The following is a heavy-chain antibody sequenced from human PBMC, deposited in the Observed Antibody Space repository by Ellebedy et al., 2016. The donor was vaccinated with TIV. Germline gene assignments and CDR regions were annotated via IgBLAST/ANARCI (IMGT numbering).Heavy chain of an antibody. V-gene: IGHV4-39*06. CDR2: IYYSGNT. J-gene: IGHJ4*02. Sequence: MPSETLSLTCSVSGGSISSSSYFWGWIRQPPGKGLEWIGTIYYSGNTFYNPSPSGRVTISVDTSKNQFPLKLSSVTAADTAVYYCARILRGGSNGDYFDYWGQGTQVTASS. D-gene: IGHD3-3*01. CDR1: GGSISSSSYF. CDR3: ARILRGGSNGDYFDY.